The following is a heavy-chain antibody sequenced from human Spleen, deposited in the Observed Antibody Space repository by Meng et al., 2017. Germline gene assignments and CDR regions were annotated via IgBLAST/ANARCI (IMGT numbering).Heavy chain of an antibody. Sequence: QLQLQESGPGLVKPSEILSLTCTVYGGSFSGYYCNWIRQPPGKGLEWIGEINHGGITNYNPSLKSRITISVDTSQKQFSLKLTSVTAADTAVYYCARGPFRGVMMSWGQGTLVTVSS. CDR1: GGSFSGYY. D-gene: IGHD3-10*01. V-gene: IGHV4-34*10. CDR3: ARGPFRGVMMS. J-gene: IGHJ5*02. CDR2: INHGGIT.